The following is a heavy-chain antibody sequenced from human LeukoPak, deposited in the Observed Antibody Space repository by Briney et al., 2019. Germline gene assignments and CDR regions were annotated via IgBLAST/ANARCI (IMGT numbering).Heavy chain of an antibody. J-gene: IGHJ6*02. Sequence: HPGGSLRLSCTASGFTFSSYGMSWVRQAPGKGLEWVSVISGSGGSTYYADSVKGRFTISRDNSKNTLYLQLNSLRPEDMAVYYCAKDSSSLRDYYGMDVWGQGTTVTVSS. CDR1: GFTFSSYG. D-gene: IGHD6-13*01. V-gene: IGHV3-23*01. CDR3: AKDSSSLRDYYGMDV. CDR2: ISGSGGST.